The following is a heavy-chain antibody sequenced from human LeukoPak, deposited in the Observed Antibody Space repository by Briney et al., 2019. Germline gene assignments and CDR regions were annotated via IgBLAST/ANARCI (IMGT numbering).Heavy chain of an antibody. V-gene: IGHV4-4*07. Sequence: PSETLSLTCTVSGGSISSYYWSWIRQPAGKGLEWIGRIYSSGSTNYNPSLKSRVTMSVDTSKNQFSLKLSSVAAADTPVYYCARGQYHLLYWYFDLWGRGTLVTVSS. J-gene: IGHJ2*01. D-gene: IGHD2-2*01. CDR3: ARGQYHLLYWYFDL. CDR1: GGSISSYY. CDR2: IYSSGST.